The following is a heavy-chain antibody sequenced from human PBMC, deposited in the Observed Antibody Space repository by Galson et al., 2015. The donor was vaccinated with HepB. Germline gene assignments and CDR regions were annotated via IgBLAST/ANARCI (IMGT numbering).Heavy chain of an antibody. J-gene: IGHJ4*02. D-gene: IGHD1-14*01. CDR3: AREGPGLEPPLALGY. Sequence: SCKASGGTFSSYAISWVRQAPGQGLEWMGGIIPIFGTANYAQKFQGRVTITADESTSTAYMELSSLRSEDTAVYYCAREGPGLEPPLALGYWGQGTLVTVSS. CDR1: GGTFSSYA. V-gene: IGHV1-69*01. CDR2: IIPIFGTA.